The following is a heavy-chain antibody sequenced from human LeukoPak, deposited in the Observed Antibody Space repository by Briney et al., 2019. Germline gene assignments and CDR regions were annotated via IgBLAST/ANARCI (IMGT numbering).Heavy chain of an antibody. V-gene: IGHV3-74*01. Sequence: GGSLRLSCAASGFTFSSYWMHWVRQAPGKGLVWVSRINSDGSSTIYADSVKGRFTISRDNAKNTLYLQMNSLRAEDTAVYYCARVAAEQWLVPPSYYYYYGMDVWGQGTTVTVSS. CDR3: ARVAAEQWLVPPSYYYYYGMDV. D-gene: IGHD6-19*01. CDR2: INSDGSST. CDR1: GFTFSSYW. J-gene: IGHJ6*02.